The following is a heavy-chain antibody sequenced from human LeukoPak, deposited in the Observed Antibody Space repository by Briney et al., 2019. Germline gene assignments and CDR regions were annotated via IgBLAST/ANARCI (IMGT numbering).Heavy chain of an antibody. J-gene: IGHJ5*02. CDR1: GYALSELS. CDR3: ANSLRYFDWSFDP. V-gene: IGHV1-24*01. Sequence: ASVKVSCKAYGYALSELSMHWVRQAPGKGLEWMGGVDPEDGETIYSQNFQGRVIMTEDRSTDTAYMELGSLRSEDTAVYFCANSLRYFDWSFDPWGQGTLVSVSS. D-gene: IGHD3-9*01. CDR2: VDPEDGET.